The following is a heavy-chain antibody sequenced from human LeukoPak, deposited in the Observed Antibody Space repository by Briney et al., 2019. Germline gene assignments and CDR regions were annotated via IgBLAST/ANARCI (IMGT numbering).Heavy chain of an antibody. V-gene: IGHV4-38-2*02. Sequence: PSETLSLTCTVSGYSISSGYYWGWIRQPPGKGLEGIGSIYHSGSTYYNPSLKSRVTMSVDTSKNQFSLKLTSVTAPGTAGYYFPRIETYSSGYYDPFFDYWGQGTLVTVSS. CDR2: IYHSGST. D-gene: IGHD6-19*01. CDR3: PRIETYSSGYYDPFFDY. J-gene: IGHJ4*02. CDR1: GYSISSGYY.